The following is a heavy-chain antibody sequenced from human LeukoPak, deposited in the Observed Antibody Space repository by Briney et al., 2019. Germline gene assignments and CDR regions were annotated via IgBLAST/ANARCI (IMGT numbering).Heavy chain of an antibody. Sequence: GESLRLSCAASGFTFNTYAMNWVRQAPGKGLEWVSVISGSGGSTYYADSVKGRFTISRDNSKNTLYLQMNSLRAEDTAVYYCAKDRRQLVVGDAFDIWGQGTMVTVSS. CDR3: AKDRRQLVVGDAFDI. CDR1: GFTFNTYA. CDR2: ISGSGGST. J-gene: IGHJ3*02. V-gene: IGHV3-23*01. D-gene: IGHD6-6*01.